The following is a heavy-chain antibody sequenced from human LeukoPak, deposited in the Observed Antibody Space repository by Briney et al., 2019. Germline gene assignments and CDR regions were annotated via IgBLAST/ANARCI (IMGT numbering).Heavy chain of an antibody. D-gene: IGHD3-3*01. J-gene: IGHJ4*02. CDR1: GYSFTSYW. CDR2: IYPGDSDT. V-gene: IGHV5-51*01. Sequence: GESLKISCKGSGYSFTSYWIGWVRQMPGKGLEWMGTIYPGDSDTRYSPSFQGQVTISADKSISTVYLQWSSLKASDTAMYYCARNTYYDFWSGYYSNYFDYWGQGTLVTVSS. CDR3: ARNTYYDFWSGYYSNYFDY.